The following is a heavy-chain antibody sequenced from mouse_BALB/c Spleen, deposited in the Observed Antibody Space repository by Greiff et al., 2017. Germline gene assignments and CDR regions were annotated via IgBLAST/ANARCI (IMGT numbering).Heavy chain of an antibody. CDR2: ISSGGSYT. CDR1: GFTFSSYD. Sequence: EVQVVESGGGLVKPGGSLKLSCAASGFTFSSYDMSWVRQTPEKRLEWVATISSGGSYTYYPDSVKGLFTISRDNAKNTLYLQMSSLRSEDTAMYYCARQPGRNYFDYWGQGTTLTVSS. D-gene: IGHD6-1*01. V-gene: IGHV5-9-3*01. J-gene: IGHJ2*01. CDR3: ARQPGRNYFDY.